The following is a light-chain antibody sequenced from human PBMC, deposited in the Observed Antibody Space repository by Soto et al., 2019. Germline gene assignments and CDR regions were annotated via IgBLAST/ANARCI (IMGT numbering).Light chain of an antibody. CDR3: CSYAGRYTYV. CDR2: DVS. Sequence: QSALTQPPSASGSPGQSVTISCTGTSSDVGAYNYVSWYQQHPGKAPKLMIYDVSKRPSGVPDRFSGSKSGNTASLTISGLQSEDEADYYCCSYAGRYTYVFGTGTKLTVL. J-gene: IGLJ1*01. CDR1: SSDVGAYNY. V-gene: IGLV2-8*01.